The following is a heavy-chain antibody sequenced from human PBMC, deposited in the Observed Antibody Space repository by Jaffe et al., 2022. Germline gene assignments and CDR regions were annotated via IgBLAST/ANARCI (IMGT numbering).Heavy chain of an antibody. D-gene: IGHD3-3*01. V-gene: IGHV3-66*02. CDR1: GLIVSDSY. Sequence: EVQLVESGGGLVQPGGSLRLSCAASGLIVSDSYMSWVRQAPGKGLEWVSTVNRRGNTYYADSVKGRFTISRDNSKNTLHLQMDSLRDEDTALYYCARESPVPTIRPDAFDIWGQGTMVTVSS. J-gene: IGHJ3*02. CDR2: VNRRGNT. CDR3: ARESPVPTIRPDAFDI.